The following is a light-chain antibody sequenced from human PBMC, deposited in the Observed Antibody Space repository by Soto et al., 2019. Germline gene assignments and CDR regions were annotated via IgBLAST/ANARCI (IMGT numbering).Light chain of an antibody. CDR1: SSDVGTYNY. CDR2: EVS. V-gene: IGLV2-14*01. CDR3: TSYTRDTALV. Sequence: QSALTQPASVSGSPGQSITISSTGTSSDVGTYNYVSWYQHHPGKAPKLIIYEVSNRPSGVSNRFSGSKSGSTAFLTISGLQAEDEADYHCTSYTRDTALVFGTGTKLTVL. J-gene: IGLJ1*01.